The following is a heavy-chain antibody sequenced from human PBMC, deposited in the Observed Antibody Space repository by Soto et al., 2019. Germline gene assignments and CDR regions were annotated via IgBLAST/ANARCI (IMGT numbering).Heavy chain of an antibody. CDR2: MNPNSGNT. Sequence: QVQLVQSGAEVKKPGASVKVSCKASGYTFTSYDINWVRQATGQGLEYLGCMNPNSGNTGYVQKFQGRVIITADTSISTGYMELSSLRSEDTAVYYCARGIKYGDYSRWFDPCGQGTLVTVSS. CDR1: GYTFTSYD. V-gene: IGHV1-8*01. J-gene: IGHJ5*02. D-gene: IGHD4-17*01. CDR3: ARGIKYGDYSRWFDP.